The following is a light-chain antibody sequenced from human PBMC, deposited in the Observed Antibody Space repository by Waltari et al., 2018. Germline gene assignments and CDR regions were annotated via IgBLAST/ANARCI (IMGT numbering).Light chain of an antibody. V-gene: IGLV1-40*01. J-gene: IGLJ3*02. CDR3: QSFDIRLSGGVV. CDR1: SSNIGAGHD. Sequence: QSVLTQPPSMSGAPGQRVTISCTGSSSNIGAGHDVHWYQVFPGTAPKLLSYGNNNRPSGVPDRFSGSKSDTSASLAIGGLQAEDEADYYCQSFDIRLSGGVVFGGGTKVTVL. CDR2: GNN.